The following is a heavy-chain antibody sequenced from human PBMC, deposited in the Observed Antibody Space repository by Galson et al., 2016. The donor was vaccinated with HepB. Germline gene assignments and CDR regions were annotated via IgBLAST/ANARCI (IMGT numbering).Heavy chain of an antibody. CDR3: ARLIRHGLGRGD. CDR1: GDSLNNDH. D-gene: IGHD1-26*01. V-gene: IGHV4-59*01. J-gene: IGHJ4*01. Sequence: QVLLQESGPGLVKPSETLSLTCTVSGDSLNNDHWGWVRQPPGKGLEWIAYLYDIDVGRTNYNPSLQRRVTMSLGRSKNQFSLQLNSVTPADTAVYYCARLIRHGLGRGDWGQGTLVTVSS. CDR2: LYDIDVGRT.